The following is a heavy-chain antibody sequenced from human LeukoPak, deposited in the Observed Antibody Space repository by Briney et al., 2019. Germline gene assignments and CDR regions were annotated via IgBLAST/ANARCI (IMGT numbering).Heavy chain of an antibody. J-gene: IGHJ4*02. CDR1: GGTFSSYA. V-gene: IGHV1-69*04. CDR2: IIPILGIA. CDR3: ARFAMSTSGCMLCHFDY. Sequence: ASVKVSCKASGGTFSSYAISWVRQAPGQGLEWMGRIIPILGIANYAQKFQGRVTITADKSTSTAYMELSSLRSEDTAVYYCARFAMSTSGCMLCHFDYWGQGTLVTVSS. D-gene: IGHD2-8*01.